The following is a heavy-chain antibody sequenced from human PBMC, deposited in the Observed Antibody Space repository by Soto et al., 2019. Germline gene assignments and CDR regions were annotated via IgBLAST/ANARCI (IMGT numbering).Heavy chain of an antibody. J-gene: IGHJ6*02. V-gene: IGHV4-61*03. CDR1: GDSVSSGCYY. D-gene: IGHD3-10*01. Sequence: SETLSLTCTVSGDSVSSGCYYWSWLRDPPGKGREWIGNIFHSGSTYYTPSLQSRVTISLDTSKNHFSLKLSSVTPADTAVYYCARDRYYGSGTYYNFYSGMDVWGQGTTVTVSS. CDR3: ARDRYYGSGTYYNFYSGMDV. CDR2: IFHSGST.